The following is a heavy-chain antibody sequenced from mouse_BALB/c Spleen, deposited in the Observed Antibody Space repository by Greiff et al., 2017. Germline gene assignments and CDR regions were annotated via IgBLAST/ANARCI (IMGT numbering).Heavy chain of an antibody. CDR1: GDSITSGY. V-gene: IGHV3-8*02. Sequence: EVQLVESGPSLVKPSQTLSLTCSVTGDSITSGYWNWIRKFPGNKLEYMGYISYSGSTYYNPSLKSRISITRDTSKNQYYLQLNSVTTEDTATYYCASDQYYYGSSSPPYWYFDVWGAGTTVTVSS. CDR3: ASDQYYYGSSSPPYWYFDV. CDR2: ISYSGST. J-gene: IGHJ1*01. D-gene: IGHD1-1*01.